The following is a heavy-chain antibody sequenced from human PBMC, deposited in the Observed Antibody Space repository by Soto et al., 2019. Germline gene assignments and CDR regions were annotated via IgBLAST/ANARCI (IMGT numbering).Heavy chain of an antibody. CDR1: GGSISSGGYY. CDR2: INHSGST. V-gene: IGHV4-31*03. Sequence: QVQLQESGPGLVKPSQTLSLTCTVSGGSISSGGYYWSWIRQPPGKGLEWIGEINHSGSTNYNPSLKSRVTISVDTSKNQFSLKLSSVTAADTAVYYCARSQNRAAADYYFDYWGQGTLVTVSS. D-gene: IGHD6-13*01. J-gene: IGHJ4*02. CDR3: ARSQNRAAADYYFDY.